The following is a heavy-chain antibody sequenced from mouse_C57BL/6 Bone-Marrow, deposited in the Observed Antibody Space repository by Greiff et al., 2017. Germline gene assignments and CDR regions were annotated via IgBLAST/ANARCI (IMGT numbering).Heavy chain of an antibody. D-gene: IGHD1-1*01. J-gene: IGHJ1*03. CDR1: GYTFTSYW. V-gene: IGHV1-59*01. CDR2: IDPSDSYT. CDR3: ARRDGSSFYWYFDV. Sequence: VQLQQPGAELVRPGTSVTLSCKASGYTFTSYWMHWVKQRPGQGLEWIGVIDPSDSYTNYNQKFKGKAKLTVDTSSSTAYMQLSSLTSEDSAVYYCARRDGSSFYWYFDVWGTGTTVTVSS.